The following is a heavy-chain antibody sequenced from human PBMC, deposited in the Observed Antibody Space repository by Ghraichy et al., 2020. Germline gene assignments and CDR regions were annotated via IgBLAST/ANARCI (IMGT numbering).Heavy chain of an antibody. CDR2: ISNSSSYI. D-gene: IGHD2-15*01. V-gene: IGHV3-21*01. CDR3: VLCSGGSCAQAPTGYYY. J-gene: IGHJ4*02. CDR1: GFIFSDCS. Sequence: LSLTCAASGFIFSDCSMNWVRQAPGKGLEWVSSISNSSSYIFYADSVKGRFTVSRENAKNSLYLQMNSLRAEDTAVYYCVLCSGGSCAQAPTGYYYWGQGTLVTVSS.